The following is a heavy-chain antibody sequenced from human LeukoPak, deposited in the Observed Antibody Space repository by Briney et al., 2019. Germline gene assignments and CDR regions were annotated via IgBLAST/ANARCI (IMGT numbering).Heavy chain of an antibody. J-gene: IGHJ6*03. CDR1: GGSISSYY. V-gene: IGHV4-59*01. CDR3: ARALGASVAGHDYFYYYMDA. CDR2: IYYSGST. Sequence: PSETLSLTCTVSGGSISSYYWSWIRQPPGKGLEWIGYIYYSGSTNYNPSLKSRVTISIDTSKNQFSLKLSSVTAADTAVYYCARALGASVAGHDYFYYYMDAWGKGTTVTVSS. D-gene: IGHD6-19*01.